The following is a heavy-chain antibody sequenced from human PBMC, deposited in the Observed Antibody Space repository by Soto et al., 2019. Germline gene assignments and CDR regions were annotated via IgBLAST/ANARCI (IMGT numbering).Heavy chain of an antibody. V-gene: IGHV3-48*02. CDR1: GFTFSSYS. CDR3: ARGGSINWFDP. D-gene: IGHD1-26*01. Sequence: EVQLVESGGGLVQPGGSLRLSCAVSGFTFSSYSMNWVRQAPGKGLEWVSYISSSRTIYYADSVKGRFTISRDDAKNSLYLQMNSLRDGDTAVYYCARGGSINWFDPWGQGTLVTISS. CDR2: ISSSRTI. J-gene: IGHJ5*02.